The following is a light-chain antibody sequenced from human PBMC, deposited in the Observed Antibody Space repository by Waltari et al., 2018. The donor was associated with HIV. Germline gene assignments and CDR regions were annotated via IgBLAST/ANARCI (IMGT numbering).Light chain of an antibody. J-gene: IGLJ2*01. CDR2: EVS. Sequence: QSALTQPASVSGPHGQSITISCTGTSSNLVSWYQQHPGKAPKLIIYEVSNRPSGVSDRFSASKSGNTASLTISGLQAEDEADYHCCSYVGVVNSFVLFGGGTKLTVL. CDR1: SSNL. CDR3: CSYVGVVNSFVL. V-gene: IGLV2-23*02.